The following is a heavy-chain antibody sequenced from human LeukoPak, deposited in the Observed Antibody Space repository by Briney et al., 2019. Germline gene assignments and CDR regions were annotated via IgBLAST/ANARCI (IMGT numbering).Heavy chain of an antibody. J-gene: IGHJ5*02. D-gene: IGHD6-13*01. CDR1: GYTFTGYY. CDR3: ARDRQLGWFDP. Sequence: ASVKLSCKASGYTFTGYYMHWVRQAPGQGLEWMGWINPNSGGTNYAQKFQGRVTITRDTSISTAYMELSSLRSDDTAVYYCARDRQLGWFDPWGQGTLVTVSS. CDR2: INPNSGGT. V-gene: IGHV1-2*02.